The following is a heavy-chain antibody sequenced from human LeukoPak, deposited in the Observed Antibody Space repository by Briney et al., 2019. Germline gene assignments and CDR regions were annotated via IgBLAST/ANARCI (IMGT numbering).Heavy chain of an antibody. V-gene: IGHV3-21*01. D-gene: IGHD5-24*01. CDR3: ARDEMEPYYYYYGMDV. J-gene: IGHJ6*02. Sequence: GGSLRLSCAASGFTFSSYSMNWVRQAPGKGQEWVSSISSSSSYIYYADSVKGRFTISRDNDKNSLYLQMNSLRAEDTAVYYCARDEMEPYYYYYGMDVWGQGTTVTVSS. CDR1: GFTFSSYS. CDR2: ISSSSSYI.